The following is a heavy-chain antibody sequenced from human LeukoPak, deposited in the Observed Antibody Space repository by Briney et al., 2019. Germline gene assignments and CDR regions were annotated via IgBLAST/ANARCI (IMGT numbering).Heavy chain of an antibody. V-gene: IGHV1-2*02. CDR3: ARLFLLGGIRFDY. CDR2: INPHSGDT. J-gene: IGHJ4*02. D-gene: IGHD3-10*01. CDR1: GYTFTGYF. Sequence: ASVKVSCKASGYTFTGYFMHWVRQAPGQGLEWMGWINPHSGDTNYAQKFQGRVTMTRDTSISTAYMELSRLRSDDTAVYYCARLFLLGGIRFDYWGQGTLVTVSS.